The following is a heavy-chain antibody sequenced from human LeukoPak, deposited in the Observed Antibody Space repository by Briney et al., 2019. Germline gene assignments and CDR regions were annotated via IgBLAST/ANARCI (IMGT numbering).Heavy chain of an antibody. CDR3: AKKETVVSPGNYFDY. V-gene: IGHV3-23*01. Sequence: PGGSLRLSCAASGFTFSSYDMNWVRQAPGKGREWVSAISDSGGNTYYADSVKGRFTISRDNAKNTLYLQMNSLRAEDTAVYYCAKKETVVSPGNYFDYWGQGTLVTVSS. J-gene: IGHJ4*02. D-gene: IGHD4-23*01. CDR2: ISDSGGNT. CDR1: GFTFSSYD.